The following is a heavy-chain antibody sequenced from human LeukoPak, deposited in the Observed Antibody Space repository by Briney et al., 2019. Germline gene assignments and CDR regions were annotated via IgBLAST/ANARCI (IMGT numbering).Heavy chain of an antibody. CDR3: ARSGKSAYILDY. D-gene: IGHD3-16*01. V-gene: IGHV4-59*01. CDR1: GGPISSYY. J-gene: IGHJ4*02. Sequence: SETLSLTCTVSGGPISSYYWSWIRQPQGKGLEWIGYIYYTGSTNYNPSLKSRVTISVDTSKNQFSLKLSSVTAADTAVYYCARSGKSAYILDYWGQGTLVTVSS. CDR2: IYYTGST.